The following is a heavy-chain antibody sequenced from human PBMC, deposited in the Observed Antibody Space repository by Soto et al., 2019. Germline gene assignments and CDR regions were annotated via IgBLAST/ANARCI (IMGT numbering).Heavy chain of an antibody. CDR3: ASQRDGYNYAHYYYYGIDV. Sequence: SETLSLTCAVYGGSFSGYYWSWIRQPPGKGLEWIGYIYYSGSTNYNPSLKSRVTISVDTSKNQFSLKLSSVTAADTAVYYCASQRDGYNYAHYYYYGIDVWGQGTTVTVS. CDR2: IYYSGST. D-gene: IGHD5-12*01. V-gene: IGHV4-59*01. J-gene: IGHJ6*02. CDR1: GGSFSGYY.